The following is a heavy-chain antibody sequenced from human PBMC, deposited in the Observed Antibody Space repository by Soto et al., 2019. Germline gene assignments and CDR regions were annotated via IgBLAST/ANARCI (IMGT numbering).Heavy chain of an antibody. CDR2: IWYDGSLH. CDR1: GFTFSTYG. D-gene: IGHD3-3*01. Sequence: VQLVESGGGVVQPGRSLRLSCAASGFTFSTYGMHWVRQAPGKGLEWVALIWYDGSLHYYADSVKGRFTISRDNSKNTLYRQMSSLRVEDTAAYYCARDRRAHGDFYYLDYWGQGALVTVSS. J-gene: IGHJ4*02. CDR3: ARDRRAHGDFYYLDY. V-gene: IGHV3-33*01.